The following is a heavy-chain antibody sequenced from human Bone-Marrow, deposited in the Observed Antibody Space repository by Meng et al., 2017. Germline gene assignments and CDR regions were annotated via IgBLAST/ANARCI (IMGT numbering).Heavy chain of an antibody. CDR2: ISGGST. D-gene: IGHD3-3*01. CDR3: ARDGSVTTYYDFWSGRYKNWFDP. Sequence: GESLKISCAASGFTVSSNEMSWVRQAPGKGLEWVSSISGGSTYYADSRKGRFTISRDNSKNTLHLQMNSLRAEDTAVYYCARDGSVTTYYDFWSGRYKNWFDPWGQGTLVTVSS. V-gene: IGHV3-38-3*01. J-gene: IGHJ5*02. CDR1: GFTVSSNE.